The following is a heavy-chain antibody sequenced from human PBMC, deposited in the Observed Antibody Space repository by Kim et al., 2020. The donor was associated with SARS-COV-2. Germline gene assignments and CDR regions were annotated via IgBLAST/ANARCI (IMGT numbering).Heavy chain of an antibody. CDR1: GYTFTGYY. Sequence: ASVKVSCKASGYTFTGYYMHWVRQAPGQGLEWMGWINPNSGGTNYAQKFQGWVTMTRDTSISTAYMELSRLRSDDTAVYYCARELAVAGPGGAYYGMDVWSQGTTVTVSS. V-gene: IGHV1-2*04. CDR2: INPNSGGT. J-gene: IGHJ6*02. CDR3: ARELAVAGPGGAYYGMDV. D-gene: IGHD6-19*01.